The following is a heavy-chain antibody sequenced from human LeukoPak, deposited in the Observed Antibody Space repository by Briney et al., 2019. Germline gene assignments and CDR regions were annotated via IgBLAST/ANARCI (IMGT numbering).Heavy chain of an antibody. V-gene: IGHV1-2*02. CDR2: INPNSGGT. CDR1: GYTFTGYY. Sequence: GASVKVSCKTSGYTFTGYYMHWVRQAPGQGLEWMGWINPNSGGTNYAQKFQGRVTMTRDTSISTAYMELSRLRSDDTAVYYCARDRGSSWEDLYYYYYMDVWGKGTTVTISS. CDR3: ARDRGSSWEDLYYYYYMDV. D-gene: IGHD6-13*01. J-gene: IGHJ6*03.